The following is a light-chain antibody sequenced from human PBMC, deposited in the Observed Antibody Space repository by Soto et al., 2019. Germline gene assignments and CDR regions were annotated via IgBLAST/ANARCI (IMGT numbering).Light chain of an antibody. CDR3: QQYNNWPRT. CDR2: GAS. J-gene: IGKJ1*01. V-gene: IGKV3-15*01. Sequence: EIVMTQSPATLSVSPGERATLSCMASQSVSSNLAWYQQKPGQAPRLLIYGASTRATGIPARFSGSGSGTEFTLTISSLQSEDFAVYYCQQYNNWPRTCGQGTKVDIK. CDR1: QSVSSN.